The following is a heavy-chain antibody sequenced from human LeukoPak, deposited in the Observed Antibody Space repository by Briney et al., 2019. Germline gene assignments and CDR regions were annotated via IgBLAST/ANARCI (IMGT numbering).Heavy chain of an antibody. Sequence: GRSLRLSCAASGLTFSSYGMHWVRQAPGRGLEWVAVIWYDGSNEYYADSVKGRFTISRDNSKNTLYLQMNSLRAEDTAVYYCAKQEFSGFSSSAEWYFDYWGQGTLVTVSS. CDR1: GLTFSSYG. J-gene: IGHJ4*02. CDR3: AKQEFSGFSSSAEWYFDY. V-gene: IGHV3-33*06. D-gene: IGHD6-13*01. CDR2: IWYDGSNE.